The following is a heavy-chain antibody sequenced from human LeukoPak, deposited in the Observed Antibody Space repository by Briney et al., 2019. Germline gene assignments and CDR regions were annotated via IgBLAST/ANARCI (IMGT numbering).Heavy chain of an antibody. V-gene: IGHV3-72*01. Sequence: PGGSLRLSCAASGFTFSDHYMDWVRQAPGKGLEWVGRTRNKANSYTTEYAASVKGRFTISRDDSKNSLYLQMNSLKTEDTAVYYCAKGSSGWYGVGFGYWGQGTLVTVSS. J-gene: IGHJ4*02. D-gene: IGHD6-19*01. CDR1: GFTFSDHY. CDR3: AKGSSGWYGVGFGY. CDR2: TRNKANSYTT.